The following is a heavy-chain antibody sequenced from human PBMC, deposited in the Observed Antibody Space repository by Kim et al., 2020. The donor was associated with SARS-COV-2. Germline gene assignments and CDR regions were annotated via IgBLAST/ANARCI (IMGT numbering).Heavy chain of an antibody. V-gene: IGHV3-53*04. Sequence: GGSLRLSCAASGFTVSDNSMSWVRQAPGKGLEWVSVIYSGGSTYYADYVKGRFSISRHKCKNTLYLQMKSLRAEDTAEYYCARGSEMYNILTGYSHYYYG. J-gene: IGHJ6*01. CDR2: IYSGGST. CDR3: ARGSEMYNILTGYSHYYYG. CDR1: GFTVSDNS. D-gene: IGHD3-9*01.